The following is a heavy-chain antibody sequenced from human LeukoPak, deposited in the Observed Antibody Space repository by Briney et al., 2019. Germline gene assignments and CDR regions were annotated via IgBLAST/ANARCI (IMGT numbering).Heavy chain of an antibody. J-gene: IGHJ4*02. CDR1: GYRFTSYW. CDR3: ASRYCSSTNCFFGY. CDR2: IYPSDSDT. D-gene: IGHD2-2*01. Sequence: GESLKISCKGSGYRFTSYWIGWVRQMPGKGLEWMGIIYPSDSDTRYSPSFQGQVTISADKSISTAYLQWSSLKASGTAMYYCASRYCSSTNCFFGYWGQGTLVTVSS. V-gene: IGHV5-51*01.